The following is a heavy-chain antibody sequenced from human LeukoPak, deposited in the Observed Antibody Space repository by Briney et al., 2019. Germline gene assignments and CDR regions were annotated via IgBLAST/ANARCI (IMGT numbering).Heavy chain of an antibody. D-gene: IGHD6-13*01. J-gene: IGHJ5*02. CDR1: GGSISSSTYY. CDR2: IYYIGST. V-gene: IGHV4-39*07. Sequence: SETLSLTCTVSGGSISSSTYYWGWVRQPPGKGLEWIGNIYYIGSTYYNPSPKSRVTISVDTSKNQFSLKLSSVTAADTAVYYCARPRIAAAGPFDPWGQGTLVTVSS. CDR3: ARPRIAAAGPFDP.